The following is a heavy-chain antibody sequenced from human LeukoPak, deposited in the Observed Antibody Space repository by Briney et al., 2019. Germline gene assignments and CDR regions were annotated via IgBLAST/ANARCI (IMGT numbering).Heavy chain of an antibody. CDR2: ISGSGGTT. Sequence: GGSLRLSCAASGFSFSSHGMSWVRQAPGKGLEWVSAISGSGGTTSYADFVKGRFTISRDNSKNTVSLQMSSLRAEDTALYYCAKGSGNGYGSGPFDYWGQGTLVTVSS. D-gene: IGHD3-10*01. J-gene: IGHJ4*02. V-gene: IGHV3-23*01. CDR3: AKGSGNGYGSGPFDY. CDR1: GFSFSSHG.